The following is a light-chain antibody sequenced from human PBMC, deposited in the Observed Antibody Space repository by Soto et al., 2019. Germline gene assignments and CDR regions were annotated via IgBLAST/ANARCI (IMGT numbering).Light chain of an antibody. CDR2: GVS. V-gene: IGKV3-20*01. J-gene: IGKJ5*01. CDR3: QQYDSSMIT. CDR1: QSISRGY. Sequence: EIVLTQSQGTLSLSPVERTTLSCRSSQSISRGYLAWYQEKPGQASRLLIYGVSNRATGIPDRFSGSGSGTDFTLTISRLEPEDFAVYYCQQYDSSMITFGQGTRLEIK.